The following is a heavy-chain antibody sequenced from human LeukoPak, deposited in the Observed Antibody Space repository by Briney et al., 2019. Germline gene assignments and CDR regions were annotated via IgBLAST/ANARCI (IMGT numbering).Heavy chain of an antibody. D-gene: IGHD3-10*01. CDR3: ARDGSGVWFDY. CDR2: INAYNGDT. CDR1: NYTFTSYG. Sequence: GASVKVSCKASNYTFTSYGISWVRQAPGQGLGWMAWINAYNGDTNYAQKFQGRVTLTTDTSTSTAYMELRSLRSDDTAVYYCARDGSGVWFDYWGQGTLVTVSS. V-gene: IGHV1-18*01. J-gene: IGHJ4*02.